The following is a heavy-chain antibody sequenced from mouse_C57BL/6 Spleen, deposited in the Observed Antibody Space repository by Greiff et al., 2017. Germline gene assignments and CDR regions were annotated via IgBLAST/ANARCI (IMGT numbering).Heavy chain of an antibody. CDR1: GYSITSGYD. D-gene: IGHD2-1*01. CDR3: ARLYGNYGYFDV. CDR2: ISYSGST. J-gene: IGHJ1*03. Sequence: EVKLVESGPGMVKPSQSLSLTCTVTGYSITSGYDWHWIRHFPGNKLEWRGYISYSGSTNYNPSLKSRISITHDTSKNHFFLKLNSVTTEDTATYYCARLYGNYGYFDVWGTGTTVTVSS. V-gene: IGHV3-1*01.